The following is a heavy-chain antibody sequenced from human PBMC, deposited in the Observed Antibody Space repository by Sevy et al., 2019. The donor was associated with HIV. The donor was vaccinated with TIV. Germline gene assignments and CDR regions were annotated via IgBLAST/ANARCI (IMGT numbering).Heavy chain of an antibody. J-gene: IGHJ4*02. Sequence: ASVKVSCKASGYTFTGYYMHWVRQAPGQGLEWMGRTNPNSGGTNYAQKFQGRVTMTRETSISTAYMELSRLRSDDTAVYYCARPAAAGTRSFDYWGQGTLVTVSS. CDR2: TNPNSGGT. V-gene: IGHV1-2*06. D-gene: IGHD6-13*01. CDR1: GYTFTGYY. CDR3: ARPAAAGTRSFDY.